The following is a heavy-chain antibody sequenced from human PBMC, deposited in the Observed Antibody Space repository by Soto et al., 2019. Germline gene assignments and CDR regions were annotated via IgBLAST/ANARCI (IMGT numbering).Heavy chain of an antibody. CDR2: FVPLFGTT. V-gene: IGHV1-69*01. CDR1: GGTFSGYV. CDR3: ATHGLGVSSPPYFDN. Sequence: QLVQSGSEVKKPGSSVKVSCQASGGTFSGYVVTWVRQAPGQGLEWMGEFVPLFGTTNYAQRFSGRITITPEESTSTAYMELRTLSSDDTAVYYCATHGLGVSSPPYFDNWGQGTLVTVSS. J-gene: IGHJ4*02. D-gene: IGHD3-16*01.